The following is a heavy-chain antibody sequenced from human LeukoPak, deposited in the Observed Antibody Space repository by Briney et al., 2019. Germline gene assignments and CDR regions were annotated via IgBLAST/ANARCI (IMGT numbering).Heavy chain of an antibody. CDR1: GGSISSGGYY. J-gene: IGHJ3*02. CDR2: IYHSGST. CDR3: ARDRVVVVPAAISHAFGI. Sequence: SETLSLTCTVSGGSISSGGYYWSWIRQPPGKGLEWIGYIYHSGSTYYNPSLKSRVTISVDRSKNQFSLKLSSVTAADTAVYYCARDRVVVVPAAISHAFGIWGQGTMVTVSS. D-gene: IGHD2-2*01. V-gene: IGHV4-30-2*01.